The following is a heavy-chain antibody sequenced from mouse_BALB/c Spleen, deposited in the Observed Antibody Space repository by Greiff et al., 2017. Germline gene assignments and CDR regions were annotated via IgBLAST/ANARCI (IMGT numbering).Heavy chain of an antibody. J-gene: IGHJ3*01. CDR3: ARRNYGNYVWFAY. CDR1: GDSITSGY. CDR2: ISYSGST. Sequence: EVKVVESGPSLVKPSQTLSLTCSVTGDSITSGYWNWIRKFPGNKLEYMGYISYSGSTYYNPSLKSRISITRDTSKNQYYLQLNSVTTEDTATYYCARRNYGNYVWFAYWGQGTLVTVSA. D-gene: IGHD2-1*01. V-gene: IGHV3-8*02.